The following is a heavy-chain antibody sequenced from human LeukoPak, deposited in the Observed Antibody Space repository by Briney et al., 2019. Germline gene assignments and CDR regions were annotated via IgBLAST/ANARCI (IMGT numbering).Heavy chain of an antibody. CDR2: ISAYNGNT. J-gene: IGHJ4*02. CDR3: ARVDTAMVSLLFDY. CDR1: GYTFTSYG. D-gene: IGHD5-18*01. V-gene: IGHV1-18*01. Sequence: GASVKVSCKASGYTFTSYGISWVRQAPGQGLEWMGWISAYNGNTNYAQKLQGRVTMTTDTSTSTAYMELRSLRSDDTAVYYCARVDTAMVSLLFDYWGQGTLVTVSS.